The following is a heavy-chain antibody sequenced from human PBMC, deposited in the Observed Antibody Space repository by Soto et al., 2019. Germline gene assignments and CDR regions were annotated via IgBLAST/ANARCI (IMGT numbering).Heavy chain of an antibody. CDR3: AAHLKTTVTAYWYFDL. CDR2: INHSGST. CDR1: GGSFSGYY. Sequence: SETLSXXCAVYGGSFSGYYWSWIRQPPGKGLEWIGEINHSGSTNYNPSLKSRVTISVETSKNQFSLKLSSVTAADTAVYYCAAHLKTTVTAYWYFDLWGRGTLVTVSS. V-gene: IGHV4-34*01. J-gene: IGHJ2*01. D-gene: IGHD4-17*01.